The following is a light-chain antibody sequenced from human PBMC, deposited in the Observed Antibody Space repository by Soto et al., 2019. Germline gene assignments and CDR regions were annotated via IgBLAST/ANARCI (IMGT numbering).Light chain of an antibody. CDR1: QSVSSAY. CDR3: QQYGSSSTWT. CDR2: AAS. Sequence: EIVLTQSPGTLSLSPGERATLSCRASQSVSSAYLAWYQHKPGQPPTLLIYAASSRVTGLPDRFSGSGSGTDFTLTISRLEPEDFAVYYCQQYGSSSTWTFGQGTKVDIK. J-gene: IGKJ1*01. V-gene: IGKV3-20*01.